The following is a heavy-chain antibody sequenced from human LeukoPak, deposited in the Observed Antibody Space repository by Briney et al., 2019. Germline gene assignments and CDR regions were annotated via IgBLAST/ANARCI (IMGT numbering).Heavy chain of an antibody. CDR2: IWYDGSNK. J-gene: IGHJ4*02. D-gene: IGHD2-15*01. V-gene: IGHV3-33*01. CDR1: GFTFSSYG. CDR3: ATTYPGDCSGGSCYCEY. Sequence: GGSLRLSCAASGFTFSSYGMHWVRQAPGKGLEWVAVIWYDGSNKYYADSVKGRFTISRDNSKNTLYLQMNSLRAEDTAVYYCATTYPGDCSGGSCYCEYWGQGTLVTVSS.